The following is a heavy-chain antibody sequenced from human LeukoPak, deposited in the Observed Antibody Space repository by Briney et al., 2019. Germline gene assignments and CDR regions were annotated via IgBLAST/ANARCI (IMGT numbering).Heavy chain of an antibody. D-gene: IGHD3-10*01. CDR2: IIPIFGTA. Sequence: SVKVSCKASGGTFSSYAISWVRQAPGQGLEWMGRIIPIFGTASYAQKFQGRVTITTDESTSTAYMELSSLRSEDTAVYYCARDLANSLYYYGFDYWGQGTLVTVSS. V-gene: IGHV1-69*05. J-gene: IGHJ4*02. CDR3: ARDLANSLYYYGFDY. CDR1: GGTFSSYA.